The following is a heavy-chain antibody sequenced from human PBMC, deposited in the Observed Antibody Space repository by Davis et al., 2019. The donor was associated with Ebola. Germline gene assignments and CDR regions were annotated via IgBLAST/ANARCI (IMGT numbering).Heavy chain of an antibody. CDR1: AFRVSGPY. CDR2: IYTGGRT. Sequence: GGSLRLSCAASAFRVSGPYMSWVRQAPGKGLEWVSVIYTGGRTYYTDSVKGRFTISRDNSKNTIYLQMNSLRAGDTAVYYCARHYVYDYYMGLDVWGQGTTVTVSS. V-gene: IGHV3-66*04. CDR3: ARHYVYDYYMGLDV. D-gene: IGHD3-10*02. J-gene: IGHJ6*02.